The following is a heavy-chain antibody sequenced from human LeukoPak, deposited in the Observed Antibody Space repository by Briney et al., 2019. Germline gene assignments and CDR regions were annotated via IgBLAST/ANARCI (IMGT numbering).Heavy chain of an antibody. J-gene: IGHJ5*02. CDR1: GFTFSSYA. D-gene: IGHD3-22*01. V-gene: IGHV3-30-3*01. Sequence: GGSLRLSCAASGFTFSSYAMHWVRQAPGKGLEWVAVISYDGSNKYYADSVKGRFTISRDNSKNTLYLQMNSLRAEDTAVYYCAKDSNYYDSSGYYYSWGQGTLVTVSS. CDR3: AKDSNYYDSSGYYYS. CDR2: ISYDGSNK.